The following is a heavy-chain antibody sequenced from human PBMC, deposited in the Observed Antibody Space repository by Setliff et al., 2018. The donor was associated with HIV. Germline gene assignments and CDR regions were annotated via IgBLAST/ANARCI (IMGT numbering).Heavy chain of an antibody. D-gene: IGHD4-17*01. CDR2: IYYSYSSGST. J-gene: IGHJ4*02. V-gene: IGHV4-39*07. CDR1: AGSISSSNYY. CDR3: ARAAAGNTGPFDL. Sequence: PSETLSLTCTVSAGSISSSNYYWGWIRQPPGKGLEWIGSIYYSYSSGSTYYNPSLKSRVTISVDTSKNQFSLKLSSVTAEDTAVYYCARAAAGNTGPFDLWGQGSPVTVSS.